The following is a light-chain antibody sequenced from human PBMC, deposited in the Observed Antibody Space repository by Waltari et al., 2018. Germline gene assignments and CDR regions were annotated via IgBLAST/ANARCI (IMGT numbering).Light chain of an antibody. CDR2: RVS. J-gene: IGKJ1*01. Sequence: DVVMTQSPLSLPVTLGQPASISCRSSQSLVHSDGNTYLNWFQQRPGQSPRRLFYRVSNRDYGVPDRFSGSGSGTDFTLKISRVEAEDVGVYYCMQGTHRPWTFGQGTKVEIK. CDR3: MQGTHRPWT. CDR1: QSLVHSDGNTY. V-gene: IGKV2-30*02.